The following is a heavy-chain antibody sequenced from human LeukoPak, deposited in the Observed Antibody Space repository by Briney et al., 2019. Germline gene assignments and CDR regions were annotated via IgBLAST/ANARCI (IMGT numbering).Heavy chain of an antibody. CDR2: IYSGGST. CDR1: GFTVSSSY. D-gene: IGHD2-8*01. V-gene: IGHV3-66*02. Sequence: GGSLRLSCAASGFTVSSSYMSWVRQAPGKGLEWVSVIYSGGSTYYADSVKGRFTISRDNSKNTLYLQMNSLRAEDMAVYYCAAVLFTYGMDVWGQGTTVTVSS. J-gene: IGHJ6*02. CDR3: AAVLFTYGMDV.